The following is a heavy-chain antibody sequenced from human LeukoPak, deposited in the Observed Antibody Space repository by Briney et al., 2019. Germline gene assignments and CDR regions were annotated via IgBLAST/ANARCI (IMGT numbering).Heavy chain of an antibody. D-gene: IGHD3-22*01. Sequence: ASVKVSCKASGYTFTCYYMHWVRQAPGQGLEWMGRINPNSGGTNYAQKFQGRVTMTRDTSISTAYMELSRLRSDDTAVYYCAREISDSSGRLIDYWGQGTLVTVSS. CDR1: GYTFTCYY. CDR3: AREISDSSGRLIDY. V-gene: IGHV1-2*06. CDR2: INPNSGGT. J-gene: IGHJ4*02.